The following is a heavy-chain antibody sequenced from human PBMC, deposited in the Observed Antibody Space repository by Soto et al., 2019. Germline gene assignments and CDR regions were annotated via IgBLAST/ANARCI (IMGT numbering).Heavy chain of an antibody. CDR3: ARESFRDCSGGSCYQYYFDY. CDR1: GGSISSYY. D-gene: IGHD2-15*01. V-gene: IGHV4-59*01. J-gene: IGHJ4*02. Sequence: TSETLSLTCTVSGGSISSYYWSWIRQPPGKGLEWIGYIYYSGGTNYNPSLKSRVTISVDTSKNQFSLKLSSVTAADTAVYYCARESFRDCSGGSCYQYYFDYWGQGTLVTVSS. CDR2: IYYSGGT.